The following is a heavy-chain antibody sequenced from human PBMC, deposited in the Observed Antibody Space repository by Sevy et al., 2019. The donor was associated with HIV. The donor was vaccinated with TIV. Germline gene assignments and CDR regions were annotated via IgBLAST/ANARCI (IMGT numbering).Heavy chain of an antibody. CDR1: GLTFTNFW. V-gene: IGHV3-7*01. Sequence: GGSLRLPCGASGLTFTNFWMSWVRQAPGKGLEWVANIKPDGSEVYYVDSVKGRFSVSRDNAKNSVYLQMNSLRAEDTAVYYCTKLYASGLYLDYWGQGTLVTVSS. CDR3: TKLYASGLYLDY. CDR2: IKPDGSEV. J-gene: IGHJ4*02. D-gene: IGHD6-19*01.